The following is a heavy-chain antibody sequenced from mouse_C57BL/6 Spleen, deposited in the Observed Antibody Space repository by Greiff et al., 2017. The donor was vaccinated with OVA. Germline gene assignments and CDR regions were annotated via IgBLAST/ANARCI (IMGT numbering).Heavy chain of an antibody. Sequence: QLQQPGAELVRPGSSVKLSCKASGYTFTSYWMHWVKQRPIQGLEWIGNIDPSDSETHYNQKFKDKATLTVDKSSSTAYMQLSSLTSEDSAVYYCARGGLGYDSWFAYWGQGTLVTVSA. CDR2: IDPSDSET. J-gene: IGHJ3*01. CDR3: ARGGLGYDSWFAY. V-gene: IGHV1-52*01. D-gene: IGHD2-2*01. CDR1: GYTFTSYW.